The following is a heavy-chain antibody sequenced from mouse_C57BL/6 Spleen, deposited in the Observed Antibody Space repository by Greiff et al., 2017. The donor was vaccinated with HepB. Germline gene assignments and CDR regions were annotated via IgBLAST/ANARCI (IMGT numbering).Heavy chain of an antibody. Sequence: QVKLQQPGAELVRPGSSVKLSCKASGYTFTSYWMHWVKQRPIQGLEWIGNIDPSDSETHYNQKFKDKATLTVDKSSSTAYMQLSSLTSEDSAVYYCARCDYGYFDVWGTGTTVTVSS. CDR2: IDPSDSET. CDR3: ARCDYGYFDV. J-gene: IGHJ1*03. CDR1: GYTFTSYW. V-gene: IGHV1-52*01.